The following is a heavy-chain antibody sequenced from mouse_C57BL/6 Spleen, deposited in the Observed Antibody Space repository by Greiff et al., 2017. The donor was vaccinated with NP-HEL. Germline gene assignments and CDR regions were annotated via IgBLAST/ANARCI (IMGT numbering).Heavy chain of an antibody. CDR3: ASYYTWFAY. D-gene: IGHD1-1*01. CDR1: GYTFTSYW. V-gene: IGHV1-64*01. CDR2: IHPNSGST. J-gene: IGHJ3*01. Sequence: QVQLQQPGAELVKPGASVKLSCKASGYTFTSYWMHWVKQRPGQGLEWIGMIHPNSGSTNYNEKFKSKATLTVDKSSSTAYMQRSSLTSEDSAVYYCASYYTWFAYWGQGTLVTVSA.